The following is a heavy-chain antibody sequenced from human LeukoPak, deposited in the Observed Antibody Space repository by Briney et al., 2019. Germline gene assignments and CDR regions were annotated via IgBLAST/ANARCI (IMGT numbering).Heavy chain of an antibody. J-gene: IGHJ4*02. Sequence: GGSLRLSCGASGFTFSDYYMSWIRQAPGKGLEWVSYISASGDIMYYIDSVKGRFTISRDNAKNSLYLQMISLRAEDTAVYYCVRDISPATGSDLYWGQGALVTVSS. CDR3: VRDISPATGSDLY. V-gene: IGHV3-11*01. CDR1: GFTFSDYY. CDR2: ISASGDIM. D-gene: IGHD1-1*01.